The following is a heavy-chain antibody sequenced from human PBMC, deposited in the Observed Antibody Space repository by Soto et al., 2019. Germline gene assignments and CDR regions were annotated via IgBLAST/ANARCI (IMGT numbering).Heavy chain of an antibody. CDR2: IIPIFGTA. CDR3: ARTQYYYDSSGYYPLYFDY. V-gene: IGHV1-69*13. J-gene: IGHJ4*02. Sequence: SVKVSCKASGGTFSRYTISWVRQAPGQGLEWMGGIIPIFGTANYAQKFQGRVTITADESTSIAYMELSSLRSEDTAVYYCARTQYYYDSSGYYPLYFDYRGQGTVVTVSS. CDR1: GGTFSRYT. D-gene: IGHD3-22*01.